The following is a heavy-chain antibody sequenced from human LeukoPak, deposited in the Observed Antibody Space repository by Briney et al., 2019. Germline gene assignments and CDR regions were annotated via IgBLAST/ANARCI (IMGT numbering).Heavy chain of an antibody. CDR1: GYSISSGYY. CDR2: IYHSGST. CDR3: ASFLRREYYFDY. V-gene: IGHV4-38-2*02. Sequence: SETLSLTCTVSGYSISSGYYWGWIRQPPGKGLEWIGSIYHSGSTYYNPSLKSRVTISVDTSKNQFSLKLSSVTAADTAVYYCASFLRREYYFDYWGQGTLVTVSS. J-gene: IGHJ4*02. D-gene: IGHD3-10*01.